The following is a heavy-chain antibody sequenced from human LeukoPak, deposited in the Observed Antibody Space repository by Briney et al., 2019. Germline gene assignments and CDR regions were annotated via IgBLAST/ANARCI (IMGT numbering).Heavy chain of an antibody. CDR1: GFTVNNKY. J-gene: IGHJ4*02. CDR3: AKAAPYYDILTGYYLDY. CDR2: ISGSGGST. V-gene: IGHV3-23*01. Sequence: GGSLRLSCAASGFTVNNKYMTWVRQAPGKGLEWVSAISGSGGSTYYADSVKGRFTISRDNSKNTLYLQMNSLRAEDTAVYYCAKAAPYYDILTGYYLDYWGQGTLVTVSS. D-gene: IGHD3-9*01.